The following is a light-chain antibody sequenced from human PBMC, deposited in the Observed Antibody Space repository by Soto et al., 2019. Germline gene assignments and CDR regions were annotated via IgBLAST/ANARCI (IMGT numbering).Light chain of an antibody. Sequence: QSVLTQPPSVSGAPGQRVTISCTGSSFNIGAGYDVHWYQQLPGTAPKLLIYGNSNRPSGVPDRFSGSKSGTSASLAITGLQAEDEADYSCQSYDSSLVVFGGGTKLTVL. CDR3: QSYDSSLVV. CDR1: SFNIGAGYD. CDR2: GNS. V-gene: IGLV1-40*01. J-gene: IGLJ2*01.